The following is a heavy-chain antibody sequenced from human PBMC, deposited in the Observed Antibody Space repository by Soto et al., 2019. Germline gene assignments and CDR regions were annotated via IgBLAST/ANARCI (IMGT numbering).Heavy chain of an antibody. V-gene: IGHV2-70*20. CDR3: ARTAPIWYYHCGIDD. J-gene: IGHJ6*02. Sequence: SGPTLGNPSRTRRLTCTLSVFLLRTSGRGVGWVRQRPGKALEWLALIDHDDDKYYSTSLKTRLTISIDTSKNQVGLTMTNMDPVDTATYYCARTAPIWYYHCGIDDWGQGTTVTVSS. D-gene: IGHD2-2*02. CDR2: IDHDDDK. CDR1: VFLLRTSGRG.